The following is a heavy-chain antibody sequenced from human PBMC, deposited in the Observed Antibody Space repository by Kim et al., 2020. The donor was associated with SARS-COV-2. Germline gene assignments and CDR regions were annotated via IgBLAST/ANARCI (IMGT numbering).Heavy chain of an antibody. D-gene: IGHD5-18*01. CDR1: GGSISSSSYY. V-gene: IGHV4-39*07. J-gene: IGHJ4*02. Sequence: SETLSLTCTVSGGSISSSSYYWGWIRQPPGKGLEWIGSIYYSGSTYNNPSLKSRVTISVDTSKNQFSLKLSSVTAADTAVYYCARVLGYSYGYTADYWGQGTLVTVSS. CDR3: ARVLGYSYGYTADY. CDR2: IYYSGST.